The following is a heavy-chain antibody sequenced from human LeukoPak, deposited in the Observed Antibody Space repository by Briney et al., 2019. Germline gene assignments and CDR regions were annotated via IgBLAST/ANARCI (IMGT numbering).Heavy chain of an antibody. J-gene: IGHJ5*02. CDR1: GGSISSGGYS. CDR3: ARGGDTYGQFDP. CDR2: IYHSGST. Sequence: SETLSLTCAVSGGSISSGGYSWSWIRQPPGKGLEWIGYIYHSGSTYYNSSLKSRVTISVDRSKNQFSLKLSSVTAADTAVYYCARGGDTYGQFDPWGQGTLVTVSS. V-gene: IGHV4-30-2*01. D-gene: IGHD2-21*02.